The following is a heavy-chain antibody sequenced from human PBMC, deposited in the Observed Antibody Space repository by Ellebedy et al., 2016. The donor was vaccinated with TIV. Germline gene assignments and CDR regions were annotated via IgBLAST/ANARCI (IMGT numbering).Heavy chain of an antibody. D-gene: IGHD3-10*01. V-gene: IGHV4-59*01. CDR1: GGSISSYY. CDR2: IYYSGST. J-gene: IGHJ4*02. CDR3: ARDQDGSGSYLR. Sequence: MPSETLSLTCTVSGGSISSYYWSWIRQRPGKGLEWIGYIYYSGSTNYNPSLKSRVTISVDTSKNQFSLKLSSVTAADTAVYYCARDQDGSGSYLRWGQGTLVTVSS.